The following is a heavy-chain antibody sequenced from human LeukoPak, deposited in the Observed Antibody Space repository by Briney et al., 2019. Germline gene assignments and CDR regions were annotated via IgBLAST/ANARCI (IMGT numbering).Heavy chain of an antibody. CDR2: IKQDGSEK. Sequence: GGSLRLSCAASGFTFSSYWMSWVRQAPGKGLEWVANIKQDGSEKYYVDSVKGRFTISGDNAKNSLYLQMNSLRAEDTAVYYCARDPQGIAAAGNDYWGQGTLVTVSS. J-gene: IGHJ4*02. CDR3: ARDPQGIAAAGNDY. D-gene: IGHD6-13*01. V-gene: IGHV3-7*01. CDR1: GFTFSSYW.